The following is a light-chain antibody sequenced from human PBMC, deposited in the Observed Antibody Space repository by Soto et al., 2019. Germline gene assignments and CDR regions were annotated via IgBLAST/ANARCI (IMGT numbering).Light chain of an antibody. CDR3: GTWDSSLSAGV. CDR1: TSDVGGYNL. V-gene: IGLV2-14*02. Sequence: QSALTQPASVSGSPGQSITISCSGTTSDVGGYNLVSWYQQHTAKAPKLLIYEGTQRPSGIPDRFSGSKSGTSATLGITGLQTGDEADYYCGTWDSSLSAGVFGGGTKLTVL. CDR2: EGT. J-gene: IGLJ2*01.